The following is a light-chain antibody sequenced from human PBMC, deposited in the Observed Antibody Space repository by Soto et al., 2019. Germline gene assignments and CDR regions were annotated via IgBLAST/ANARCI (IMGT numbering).Light chain of an antibody. Sequence: EIVLTRFPATLSLYPGERATLSCRASQSVSTYLAWYQQKPVQAPRLLIYGASNRATGIPARFSGSGSGTDFTLTIGSLEPEDSAVYYCHQRGTWPETFGQGTKVDIK. J-gene: IGKJ1*01. V-gene: IGKV3-11*01. CDR3: HQRGTWPET. CDR1: QSVSTY. CDR2: GAS.